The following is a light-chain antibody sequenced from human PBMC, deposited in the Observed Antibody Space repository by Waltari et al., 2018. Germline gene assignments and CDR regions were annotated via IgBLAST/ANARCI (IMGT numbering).Light chain of an antibody. Sequence: DIQMTQSPSSLSASVGDRVTITCRASKTIGSYLIWYQHKPGKAPKVLIYAASSLQSGVPSRFSGSGSGTDFTLTISSLQPEDFATYYCHQTYSSPQTFGQGTKLEIK. CDR1: KTIGSY. J-gene: IGKJ2*01. CDR3: HQTYSSPQT. CDR2: AAS. V-gene: IGKV1-39*01.